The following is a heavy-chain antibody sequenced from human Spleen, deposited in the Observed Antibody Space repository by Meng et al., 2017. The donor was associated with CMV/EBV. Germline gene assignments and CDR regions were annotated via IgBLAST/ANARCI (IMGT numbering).Heavy chain of an antibody. D-gene: IGHD3-9*01. V-gene: IGHV3-30*04. Sequence: SLRLSCAASGFKFRSFAMHWVRQAPGQGLEWVAAISYDGNNEFYVDSVKGRFSISRDNSKNTVSLQMSSLRLDDTAVYYCASAFDTDYWGQGTLVTVSS. CDR3: ASAFDTDY. J-gene: IGHJ4*02. CDR1: GFKFRSFA. CDR2: ISYDGNNE.